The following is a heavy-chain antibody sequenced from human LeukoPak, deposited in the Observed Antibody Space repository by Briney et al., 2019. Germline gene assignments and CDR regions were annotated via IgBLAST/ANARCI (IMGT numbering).Heavy chain of an antibody. CDR1: GFTVSSNY. Sequence: QPGGSLRLSCAASGFTVSSNYMSWVRQAPGKGLEWVSAISGSGGSTYYADSVKGRFTISRDNSKNTLYLQMNSLRAEDTAVYYCAKEGFGGSWYYWGQGTLVTVSS. V-gene: IGHV3-23*01. J-gene: IGHJ4*02. D-gene: IGHD6-13*01. CDR2: ISGSGGST. CDR3: AKEGFGGSWYY.